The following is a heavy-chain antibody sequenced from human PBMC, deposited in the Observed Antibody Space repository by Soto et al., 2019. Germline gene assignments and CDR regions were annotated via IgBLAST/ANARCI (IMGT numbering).Heavy chain of an antibody. Sequence: GXSLRLSSAASGYTFSSYGMHWVRQAPGKGLEWVAVISYDGSNKYYADSVKGRFTISRDNSKNTLYLQMNSLRAEDTAVYYCANAFSCRDCPPSWGQGTLVTVSS. V-gene: IGHV3-30*18. J-gene: IGHJ5*02. CDR2: ISYDGSNK. CDR3: ANAFSCRDCPPS. D-gene: IGHD2-21*02. CDR1: GYTFSSYG.